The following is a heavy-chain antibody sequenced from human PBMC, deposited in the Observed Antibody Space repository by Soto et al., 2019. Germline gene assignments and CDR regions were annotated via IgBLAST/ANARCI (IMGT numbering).Heavy chain of an antibody. CDR2: INPKTGGT. J-gene: IGHJ4*02. CDR3: ARDEIQLWLEGPPFDY. D-gene: IGHD5-18*01. V-gene: IGHV1-2*02. Sequence: ASVKVSCKASGYIFSGYYIHWLRQAPGQGLEWMGWINPKTGGTKYTQKFQGRVTMTRDTSSSTAYMELSSLTSDDTAVYYCARDEIQLWLEGPPFDYWGQGALVTVSS. CDR1: GYIFSGYY.